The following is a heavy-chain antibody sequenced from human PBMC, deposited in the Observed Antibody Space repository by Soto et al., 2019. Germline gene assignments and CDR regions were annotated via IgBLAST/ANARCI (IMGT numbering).Heavy chain of an antibody. V-gene: IGHV3-30*03. D-gene: IGHD2-15*01. CDR3: AGGQYYFDY. J-gene: IGHJ4*02. CDR1: EFPFSNYG. Sequence: VQLVESGGGVVQPGRSLRLSCAASEFPFSNYGMHWVRQAPGKGLEWVAHISYDGSNKHYADSVKGRFTISRDNSKNMLFLQMSSLRTEDTAVYYCAGGQYYFDYCGQGTRVSVSS. CDR2: ISYDGSNK.